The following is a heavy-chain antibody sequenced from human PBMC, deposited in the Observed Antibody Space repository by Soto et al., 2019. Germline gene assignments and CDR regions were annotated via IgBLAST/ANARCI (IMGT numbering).Heavy chain of an antibody. V-gene: IGHV3-48*01. J-gene: IGHJ4*02. CDR2: ISSSSSTI. Sequence: EVQLVESGGGLVQPGGSLRLSCAASGFTFSSYSMNWVRQAPGKGLEWVSYISSSSSTIYYADSVKGRFTISRDNAKNSLYLQMNSLRAEDTAVYYCARAGDFWSGSPTTDYWGQGTLVTVSS. D-gene: IGHD3-3*01. CDR1: GFTFSSYS. CDR3: ARAGDFWSGSPTTDY.